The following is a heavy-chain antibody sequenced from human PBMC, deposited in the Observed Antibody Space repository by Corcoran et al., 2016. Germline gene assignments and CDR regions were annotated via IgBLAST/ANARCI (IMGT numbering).Heavy chain of an antibody. D-gene: IGHD1-20*01. CDR1: GFTFTNYW. Sequence: EVQLVESGGALVQPGESLRLSCVASGFTFTNYWMTWVRQAPGKGLEWVANINQDGSGSEYVDSVKGRFTISRDNAKNSLFLRMNSLRAEDTAVYYCARDPYQLSGIQYGAFDLWGQGTMVIVSS. V-gene: IGHV3-7*03. CDR3: ARDPYQLSGIQYGAFDL. J-gene: IGHJ3*01. CDR2: INQDGSGS.